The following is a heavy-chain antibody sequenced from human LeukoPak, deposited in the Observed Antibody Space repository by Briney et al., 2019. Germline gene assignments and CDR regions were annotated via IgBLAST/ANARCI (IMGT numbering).Heavy chain of an antibody. CDR1: GFTFSSYA. V-gene: IGHV3-23*01. J-gene: IGHJ4*02. D-gene: IGHD2-2*01. CDR3: AKLSSGGQSSTSCSFDY. Sequence: SGGSLRLSCAASGFTFSSYATSWVRQAPGKGLEWVSAISGSGGSTHYADSVKGRFTISRDNSKNTLYLQMNSLRAEDTAVYYCAKLSSGGQSSTSCSFDYWGQGTLVTVSS. CDR2: ISGSGGST.